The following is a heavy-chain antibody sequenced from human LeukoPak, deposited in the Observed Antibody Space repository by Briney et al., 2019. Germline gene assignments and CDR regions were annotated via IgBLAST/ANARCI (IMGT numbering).Heavy chain of an antibody. CDR2: ISGSGAGT. Sequence: GGSLRLSCGASGFTFSSYAMSWVRQIQGKGLEWVSTISGSGAGTYYPESVKGRFTISRDNSKNTLYLQMNSLRVEDTAVYYCAKGTWIKEYYFDYWGQGTLVTVSS. D-gene: IGHD5-12*01. CDR3: AKGTWIKEYYFDY. J-gene: IGHJ4*02. V-gene: IGHV3-23*01. CDR1: GFTFSSYA.